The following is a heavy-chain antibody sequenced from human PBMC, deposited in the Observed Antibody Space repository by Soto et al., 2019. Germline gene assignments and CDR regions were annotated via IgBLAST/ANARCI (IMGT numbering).Heavy chain of an antibody. CDR1: GFTFSSYG. D-gene: IGHD4-17*01. CDR2: ISYDGSNK. CDR3: ARDRLPARYYYYYYGMDV. V-gene: IGHV3-30*03. J-gene: IGHJ6*02. Sequence: QVQLVESGGGVVQPGRSLRLSCAASGFTFSSYGMHWVRQAPGKGLEWVAVISYDGSNKYYADSVKGRFTISRDNSKNTRYLQMNSLRAEDTAVYYCARDRLPARYYYYYYGMDVWGQGTTVTVSS.